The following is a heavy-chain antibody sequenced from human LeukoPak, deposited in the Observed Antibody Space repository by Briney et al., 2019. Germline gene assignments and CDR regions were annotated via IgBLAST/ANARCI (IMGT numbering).Heavy chain of an antibody. CDR3: VRQPPGVYDTTQNWFDP. V-gene: IGHV5-10-1*01. CDR2: IAPSDSYT. D-gene: IGHD3-22*01. J-gene: IGHJ5*02. CDR1: GYSFPSYW. Sequence: GESLKISCKVSGYSFPSYWITWVRQVPGKGLEWMGRIAPSDSYTNYNPSFEGHATMSVEKSITTVYLQWNSLKASDTAMYYCVRQPPGVYDTTQNWFDPWGQGTLVTVSS.